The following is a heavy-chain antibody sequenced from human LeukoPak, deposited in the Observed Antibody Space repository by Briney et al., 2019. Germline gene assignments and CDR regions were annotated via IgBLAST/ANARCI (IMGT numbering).Heavy chain of an antibody. CDR2: IYYSGTT. V-gene: IGHV4-59*08. J-gene: IGHJ4*02. Sequence: PSETLSLTCTVSGGCMRNYYWSWIRQSPGKGLEWIGYIYYSGTTKYNPSLQSRVTISLDTSKNQFSLKLSSVTAADTAVFYCARLVAGNYFDYWGQGTLVTVSS. CDR1: GGCMRNYY. D-gene: IGHD6-19*01. CDR3: ARLVAGNYFDY.